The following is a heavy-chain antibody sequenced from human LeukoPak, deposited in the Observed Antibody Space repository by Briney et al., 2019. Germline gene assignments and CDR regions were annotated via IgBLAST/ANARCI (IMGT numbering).Heavy chain of an antibody. V-gene: IGHV5-51*04. J-gene: IGHJ4*02. Sequence: GESLKISCKGSGYSFTSYWIGWVRQMPGKGLEWMGVINPGDSDTRYSPSFRGQVTFSADKPISTAYLQRSSLQASDTAVYYCARYDSSGYIDYWGQGTLVTVSS. CDR1: GYSFTSYW. CDR2: INPGDSDT. D-gene: IGHD3-22*01. CDR3: ARYDSSGYIDY.